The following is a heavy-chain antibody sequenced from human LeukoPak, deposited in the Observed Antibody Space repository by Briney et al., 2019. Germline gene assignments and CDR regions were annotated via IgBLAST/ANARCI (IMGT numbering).Heavy chain of an antibody. Sequence: SGRSLRLSCAASGFTFSSYAMHWVRQAPGKGLEWVAVISYDGSNKYYADSVKGRFTISRDNSKNTLYLQMNSLRAEDTAVYYCAREFSFRVGPFDPWGQGTLVTVSS. J-gene: IGHJ5*02. CDR3: AREFSFRVGPFDP. CDR2: ISYDGSNK. D-gene: IGHD2/OR15-2a*01. CDR1: GFTFSSYA. V-gene: IGHV3-30*04.